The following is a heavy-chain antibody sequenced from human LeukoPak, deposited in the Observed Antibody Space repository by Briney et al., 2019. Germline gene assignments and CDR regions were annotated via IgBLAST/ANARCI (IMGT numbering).Heavy chain of an antibody. Sequence: PGGSLRLSCAASGFTFSDYYMTWIRQAPGKGLEWVSFVSSSGSTIYYADPVKGRFTVSRDNAKNSLFLQMNSLRAEDSAVYYCARGRFPRVRGVMIFDYWGQGTLVTVSS. D-gene: IGHD3-10*01. V-gene: IGHV3-11*04. CDR3: ARGRFPRVRGVMIFDY. CDR1: GFTFSDYY. J-gene: IGHJ4*02. CDR2: VSSSGSTI.